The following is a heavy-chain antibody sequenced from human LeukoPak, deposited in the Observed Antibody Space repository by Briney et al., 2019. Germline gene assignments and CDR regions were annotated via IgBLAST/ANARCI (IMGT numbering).Heavy chain of an antibody. CDR2: IIPIFGTA. J-gene: IGHJ6*02. CDR3: ARNFWSGYSYYYGMDV. Sequence: ASVKVSCKASGGTFSSYAISWVRQAPGQGLEWMGGIIPIFGTANYAQKFQGRVTITADESTSTAYMELSSLRSEDTAVYYCARNFWSGYSYYYGMDVWGQGTTVTVSS. V-gene: IGHV1-69*13. CDR1: GGTFSSYA. D-gene: IGHD3-3*01.